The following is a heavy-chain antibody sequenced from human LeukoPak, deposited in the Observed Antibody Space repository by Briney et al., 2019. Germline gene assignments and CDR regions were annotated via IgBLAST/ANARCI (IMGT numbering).Heavy chain of an antibody. CDR1: GFTFRRHA. CDR3: AKKPGTTEDPFVY. D-gene: IGHD1-7*01. CDR2: NSDSGRST. Sequence: GGSLRLSCAASGFTFRRHAMRWVRQAPGKGLEWVSVNSDSGRSTYYADSVKGRFTISRDNSKNTLFLQMNGLRAEDTALYYCAKKPGTTEDPFVYWGQGTPVTVSS. V-gene: IGHV3-23*01. J-gene: IGHJ4*02.